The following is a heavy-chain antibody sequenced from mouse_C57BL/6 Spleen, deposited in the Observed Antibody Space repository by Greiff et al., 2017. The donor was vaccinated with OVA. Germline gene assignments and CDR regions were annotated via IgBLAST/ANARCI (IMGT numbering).Heavy chain of an antibody. CDR2: IDPSDSYT. J-gene: IGHJ2*01. Sequence: VKLQQPGAELVKPGASVKLSCKASGYTFTSYWMQWVKQRPGQGLEWIGEIDPSDSYTNYNQKFKGKATLTVDTSSSTAYMQLSSLTSEDSAVYYCARKPYYFDYWGQGTTLTVSS. CDR3: ARKPYYFDY. V-gene: IGHV1-50*01. CDR1: GYTFTSYW.